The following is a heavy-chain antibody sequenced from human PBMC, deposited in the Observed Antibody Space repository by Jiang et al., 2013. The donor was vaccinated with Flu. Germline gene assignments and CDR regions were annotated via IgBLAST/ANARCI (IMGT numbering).Heavy chain of an antibody. CDR1: GGSFSGYY. V-gene: IGHV4-34*01. CDR2: INHSGST. D-gene: IGHD6-19*01. Sequence: LLKPSETLSLTCAVYGGSFSGYYWSWIRQPPGKGLEWIGEINHSGSTNYNPSLKSRVTISVDTSKNQFSLKLSSVTAADTAVYYCARGIGYSSGWFGWGQGTLVTVSS. CDR3: ARGIGYSSGWFG. J-gene: IGHJ4*02.